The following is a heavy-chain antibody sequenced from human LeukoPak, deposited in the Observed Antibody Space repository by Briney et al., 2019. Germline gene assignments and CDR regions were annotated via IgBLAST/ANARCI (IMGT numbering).Heavy chain of an antibody. CDR1: GFTFSNAW. CDR3: TTVGTIVGATNYYYGMDV. Sequence: GGSLRLSCAASGFTFSNAWMSWVRHAPGKGLEWVGRIKSKTDGGTTDYAAPVKGRFTISRDDSKNTLYLQMNSLKTEDTAVYYCTTVGTIVGATNYYYGMDVWGQGTTVTVSS. CDR2: IKSKTDGGTT. J-gene: IGHJ6*02. V-gene: IGHV3-15*01. D-gene: IGHD1-26*01.